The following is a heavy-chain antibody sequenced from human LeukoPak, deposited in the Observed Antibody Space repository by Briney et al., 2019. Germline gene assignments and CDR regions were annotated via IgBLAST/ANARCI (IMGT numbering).Heavy chain of an antibody. D-gene: IGHD1-1*01. J-gene: IGHJ4*02. CDR3: ARVYHSTTGTTQDY. V-gene: IGHV3-7*01. Sequence: HPGGSLRLSCAASGFIFSSYWMRWVRQAPGKGLEWVANIKQDGSEKFYVDSVKGQFTISRDNAKNSLYLQMNSLRAEDTAVYYCARVYHSTTGTTQDYWGQGTLVTVSS. CDR2: IKQDGSEK. CDR1: GFIFSSYW.